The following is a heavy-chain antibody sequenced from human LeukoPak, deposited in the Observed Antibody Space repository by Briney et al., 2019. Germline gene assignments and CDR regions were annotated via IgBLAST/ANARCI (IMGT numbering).Heavy chain of an antibody. V-gene: IGHV3-30-3*01. CDR2: ISYDGSNK. CDR1: GFTFSSYT. CDR3: AREARWFGEPGIDY. Sequence: PGGPLRLSCAASGFTFSSYTMHWVRQAPDKGLEWVALISYDGSNKYYADSVKGRFTISRDSSKNTLYLQMNRLRADDTAVYYCAREARWFGEPGIDYWGQGTLVTVSS. J-gene: IGHJ4*02. D-gene: IGHD3-10*01.